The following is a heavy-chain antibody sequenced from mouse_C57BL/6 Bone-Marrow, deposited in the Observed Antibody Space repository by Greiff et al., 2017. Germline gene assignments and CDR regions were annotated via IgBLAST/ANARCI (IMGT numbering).Heavy chain of an antibody. Sequence: EVKLVESGGGLVQSGRSLRLSCATSGFTFSDFYMEWVLQAPGKGLEWIAASRNKANDYTTEYSASVKGRFIVSRDTSQSILYLQMNARRAEDTAIYYCARGYDYDGEFAYWGQGTLVTDSA. CDR3: ARGYDYDGEFAY. J-gene: IGHJ3*01. V-gene: IGHV7-1*01. CDR1: GFTFSDFY. CDR2: SRNKANDYTT. D-gene: IGHD2-4*01.